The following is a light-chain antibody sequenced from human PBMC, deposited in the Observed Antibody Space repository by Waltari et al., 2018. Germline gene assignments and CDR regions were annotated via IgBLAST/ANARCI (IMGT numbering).Light chain of an antibody. Sequence: QSALTQPPSASGSPGQSVTISCTGTSSDIGGYNYVPWYQQYPAKAPKLMIYAVTERPSGVPDRFSASKSGNTASLTVSGLQAEDEADYYCSSFAGTSTLVFGGGTKLTVL. CDR2: AVT. J-gene: IGLJ2*01. CDR3: SSFAGTSTLV. CDR1: SSDIGGYNY. V-gene: IGLV2-8*01.